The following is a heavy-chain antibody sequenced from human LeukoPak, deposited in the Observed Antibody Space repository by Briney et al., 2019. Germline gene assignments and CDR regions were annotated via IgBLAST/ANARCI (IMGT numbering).Heavy chain of an antibody. CDR1: GGSFSGYY. D-gene: IGHD6-13*01. Sequence: SETLSLTCAVYGGSFSGYYCTWICQPPGKGLEWIGEINHSGSANYSPSLKSRVTISVDTSKNQFSLKLSSVTAADTAVYYCARHFEDFGYSSTGFDYWGQGTLVTVSS. CDR3: ARHFEDFGYSSTGFDY. J-gene: IGHJ4*02. CDR2: INHSGSA. V-gene: IGHV4-34*01.